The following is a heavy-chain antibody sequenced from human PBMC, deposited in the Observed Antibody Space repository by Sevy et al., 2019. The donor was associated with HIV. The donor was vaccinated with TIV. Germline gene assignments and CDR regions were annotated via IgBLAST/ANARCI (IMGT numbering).Heavy chain of an antibody. J-gene: IGHJ4*02. Sequence: GGSLRLSCAATGFTVTSNYMSWVRQGPGKGLEWVSGFYNGDSTQYADSVKGRFTISRGKSNNTLYLQMDSLRAEDTAVYYCAREAGSSSFDYWGQGTLVTVSS. CDR3: AREAGSSSFDY. D-gene: IGHD6-13*01. CDR1: GFTVTSNY. V-gene: IGHV3-53*01. CDR2: FYNGDST.